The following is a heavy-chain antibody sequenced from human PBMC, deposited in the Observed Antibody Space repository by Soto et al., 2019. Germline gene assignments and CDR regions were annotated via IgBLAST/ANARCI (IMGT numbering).Heavy chain of an antibody. J-gene: IGHJ4*02. D-gene: IGHD1-26*01. V-gene: IGHV3-73*02. CDR1: GFTLSGSA. CDR3: TRSGGSYSFGY. CDR2: IRSKTHGYAT. Sequence: EVQLVESGGGLVQPGESLKLSCAASGFTLSGSAVHWVRQASGKGLEWVGRIRSKTHGYATEYIASVKGRFTMSRDDSNNTAYLQMNGLKTDDTAVYYCTRSGGSYSFGYWGQGTLVTVSS.